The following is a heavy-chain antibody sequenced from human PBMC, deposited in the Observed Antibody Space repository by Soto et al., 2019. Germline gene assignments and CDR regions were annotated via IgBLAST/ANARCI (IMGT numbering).Heavy chain of an antibody. CDR1: GFSLSTSGVG. D-gene: IGHD1-1*01. CDR3: ARQNWNREYFQH. J-gene: IGHJ1*01. CDR2: IYWNDDK. Sequence: SGPTLVNPTQTLTLTCTFSGFSLSTSGVGVGWIRQPPGKALEWLALIYWNDDKRYSPSLKSRLTITKDTSKNQVVLTMTNMDPVDTATYYCARQNWNREYFQHWGQGTLVTVSS. V-gene: IGHV2-5*01.